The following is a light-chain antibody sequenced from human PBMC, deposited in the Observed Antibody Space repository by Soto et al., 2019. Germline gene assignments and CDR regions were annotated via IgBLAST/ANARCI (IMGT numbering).Light chain of an antibody. V-gene: IGKV3-20*01. J-gene: IGKJ1*01. CDR2: GAS. CDR3: QQYGRTPWT. CDR1: QSVSSSY. Sequence: EIVLTQSAGTLSLSPGDRATLSCRASQSVSSSYLAWYQQKHGQVPRLLIYGASSRATGIPDRFSGSGSGTDFSLTISRLEPEDFAVYYCQQYGRTPWTFGQGTKVDIK.